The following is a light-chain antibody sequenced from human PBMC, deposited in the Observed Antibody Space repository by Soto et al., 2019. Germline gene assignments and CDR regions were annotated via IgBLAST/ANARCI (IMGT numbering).Light chain of an antibody. CDR3: RSYTSSSTFAV. Sequence: QSALTQPASVSGSPGQSITISCTGTSSDVGGYNYVSWYQQHPGKAPKLMIYDVSNRPSGVSNRFSGSKSGNTASLTISGLQAEDEADYYCRSYTSSSTFAVFGPGTKVTVL. CDR2: DVS. J-gene: IGLJ1*01. CDR1: SSDVGGYNY. V-gene: IGLV2-14*01.